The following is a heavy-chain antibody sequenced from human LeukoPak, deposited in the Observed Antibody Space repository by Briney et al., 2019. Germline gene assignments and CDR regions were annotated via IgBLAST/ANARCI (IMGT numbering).Heavy chain of an antibody. Sequence: RRSLRLSCVASGFTFRSYGMHWVRQAPGKGLEWVAVISFDGSNKYYVDSVKGRFTISRDNSKNTFYLQMNSLRAEDTAVYYCAKEDSAWRHFDYWGQGTLVTVSS. CDR1: GFTFRSYG. CDR2: ISFDGSNK. D-gene: IGHD6-19*01. V-gene: IGHV3-30*18. CDR3: AKEDSAWRHFDY. J-gene: IGHJ4*02.